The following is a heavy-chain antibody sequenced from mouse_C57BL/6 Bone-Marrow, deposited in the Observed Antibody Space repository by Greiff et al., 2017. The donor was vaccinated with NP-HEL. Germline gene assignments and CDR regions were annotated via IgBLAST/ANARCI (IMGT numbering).Heavy chain of an antibody. D-gene: IGHD1-1*01. CDR3: ARTTTVVAPGYFDV. CDR2: INPNNGGT. Sequence: VQLKQSGPELVKPGASVKIPCKASGYTFTDYNMDWVKQSHGKSLEWIGDINPNNGGTIYNQKFKGKATLTVDKSSSTAYMELRSLTSEDTAVYYCARTTTVVAPGYFDVWGTGTTVTVSS. CDR1: GYTFTDYN. V-gene: IGHV1-18*01. J-gene: IGHJ1*03.